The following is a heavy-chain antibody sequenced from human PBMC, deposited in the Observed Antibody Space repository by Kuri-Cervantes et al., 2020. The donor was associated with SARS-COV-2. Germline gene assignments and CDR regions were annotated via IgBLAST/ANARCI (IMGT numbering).Heavy chain of an antibody. CDR3: ARDPGGDLLLQYYYGMDV. D-gene: IGHD2-15*01. CDR2: ISSSSSYI. V-gene: IGHV3-21*01. J-gene: IGHJ6*02. Sequence: GGSLRLSCAASGFTFSSYSMNWVRQAPGKGLEWVSSISSSSSYIYYADSVKGRFTISRDNAKNSLYLQMNSLRAEDTAVYYCARDPGGDLLLQYYYGMDVWGQGTTVTVSS. CDR1: GFTFSSYS.